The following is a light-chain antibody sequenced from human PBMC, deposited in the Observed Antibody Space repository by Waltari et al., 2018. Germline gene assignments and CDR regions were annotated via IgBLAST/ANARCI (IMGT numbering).Light chain of an antibody. CDR2: RNN. V-gene: IGLV1-47*01. CDR3: ATWDDSLTGWV. J-gene: IGLJ3*02. CDR1: SSNIGSYY. Sequence: QSVLTQPPSASGTPGQRVTISCSGSSSNIGSYYVYWYQQLSGTAPKLIIYRNNERPSGVPDRFSGAKSGTSACRAITGLRSEDEAHYYCATWDDSLTGWVCGGGTKLAVL.